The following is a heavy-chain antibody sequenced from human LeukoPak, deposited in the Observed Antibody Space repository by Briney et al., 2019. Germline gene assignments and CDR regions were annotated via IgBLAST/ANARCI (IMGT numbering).Heavy chain of an antibody. V-gene: IGHV3-48*03. CDR3: ARDEYNWNVDAFDI. CDR2: ISSSGSTI. J-gene: IGHJ3*02. D-gene: IGHD1-20*01. CDR1: GFTFSSYE. Sequence: GGSLRLSCAASGFTFSSYEMNWVRQAPGKGLEWVSYISSSGSTIYYADSVKGRFTISRDSAKNSLYLQMNSLRAEDTAVYYCARDEYNWNVDAFDIWGQGTVVTVSS.